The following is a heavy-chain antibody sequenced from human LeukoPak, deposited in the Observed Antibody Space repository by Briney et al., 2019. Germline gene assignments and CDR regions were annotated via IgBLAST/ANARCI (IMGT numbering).Heavy chain of an antibody. Sequence: GGSLRLSCAASGFTFSSYSMNWVRQAPGKGLEWVSYISSSSSTIYYADSVKGRFTISRDNAKNSLYLQMNSLRAEDTALYYCAKSAASAEYFQHWGQGTLVTVSS. J-gene: IGHJ1*01. D-gene: IGHD6-13*01. V-gene: IGHV3-48*04. CDR3: AKSAASAEYFQH. CDR2: ISSSSSTI. CDR1: GFTFSSYS.